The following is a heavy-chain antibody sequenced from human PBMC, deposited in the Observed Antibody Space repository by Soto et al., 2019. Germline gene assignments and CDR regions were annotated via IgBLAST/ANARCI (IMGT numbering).Heavy chain of an antibody. CDR2: VYPGDSDT. CDR3: ARHEPITNLGAVLTAGMDV. D-gene: IGHD3-3*01. Sequence: GESLKISCKASGYSFFSYWITWVRQMPGRGLEWMGVVYPGDSDTRYSPSFEGHVTISVDRSINTAYLQWGSLKASDTAMYYCARHEPITNLGAVLTAGMDVWGQGTTVTVS. CDR1: GYSFFSYW. J-gene: IGHJ6*02. V-gene: IGHV5-51*01.